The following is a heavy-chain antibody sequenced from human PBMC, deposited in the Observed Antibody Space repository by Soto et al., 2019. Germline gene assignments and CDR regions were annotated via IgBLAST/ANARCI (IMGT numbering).Heavy chain of an antibody. D-gene: IGHD3-10*01. CDR2: INPNSGTT. V-gene: IGHV1-2*04. Sequence: VQLVQSGAEVKKPGASVKVSCKASGYTFTDYYMHWVRQAPGQRLEWMGWINPNSGTTNYAQKFQGWVTMTRDTSITTVYMEVSRLRSDDTAVYYCARVPRGVYYGMDVWGQGTTVTVSS. CDR3: ARVPRGVYYGMDV. CDR1: GYTFTDYY. J-gene: IGHJ6*02.